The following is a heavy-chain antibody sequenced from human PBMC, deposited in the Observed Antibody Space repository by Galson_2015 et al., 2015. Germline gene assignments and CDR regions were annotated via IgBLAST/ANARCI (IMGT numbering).Heavy chain of an antibody. V-gene: IGHV2-70*01. Sequence: PALVKPTQTLTLTCTFSGFSLSTSGMCVSWIRQPPGKALEWLALIDWDDDKYYSTSLKTRLTISKDTSKNQVVLTMTNMDPVDIATYYCARTLQYYDILTGFDYWGQGTLVTVSS. J-gene: IGHJ4*02. CDR3: ARTLQYYDILTGFDY. D-gene: IGHD3-9*01. CDR1: GFSLSTSGMC. CDR2: IDWDDDK.